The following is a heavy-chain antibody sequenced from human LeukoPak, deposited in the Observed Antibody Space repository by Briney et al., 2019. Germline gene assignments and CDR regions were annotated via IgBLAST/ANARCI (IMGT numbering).Heavy chain of an antibody. CDR3: ARDLGIAVAGVTD. CDR2: ISSSSSYI. V-gene: IGHV3-21*01. J-gene: IGHJ4*02. Sequence: GGSLRLSCAASGFTFSSYSMNWVRQAPGKGLEWVSSISSSSSYIYYADSVKGRFTISRDNAKNSLYLQVNSLRAEDTAVYYCARDLGIAVAGVTDWGQGTLVTVSS. D-gene: IGHD6-19*01. CDR1: GFTFSSYS.